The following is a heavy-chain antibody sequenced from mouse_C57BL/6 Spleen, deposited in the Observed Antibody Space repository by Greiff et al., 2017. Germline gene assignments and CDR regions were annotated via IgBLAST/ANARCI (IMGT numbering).Heavy chain of an antibody. CDR2: INYDGSST. CDR1: GFTFSDYY. J-gene: IGHJ1*03. Sequence: EVKLMESEGGLVQPGSSMKLSCTASGFTFSDYYMAWVRQVPEKGLEWVANINYDGSSTYYLDSLKSRFIISRDNAKNILYLQMSSLKSEDTATYYCARDNYGRGHWYFDVWGTGTTVTVSS. V-gene: IGHV5-16*01. CDR3: ARDNYGRGHWYFDV. D-gene: IGHD1-1*01.